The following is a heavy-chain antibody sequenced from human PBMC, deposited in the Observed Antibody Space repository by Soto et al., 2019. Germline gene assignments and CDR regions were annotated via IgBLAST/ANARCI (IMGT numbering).Heavy chain of an antibody. J-gene: IGHJ4*02. CDR1: GFSFSDYS. V-gene: IGHV3-21*01. Sequence: GGTLTLTCTASGFSFSDYSFNWVRQAPGKGLEWVSSITPTGTNAYYADSVRGRFTVSKDSADNSLMLKIATLRAEDVYFYHWARARGNDWYSDYWGQGILVTVSS. CDR3: ARARGNDWYSDY. CDR2: ITPTGTNA. D-gene: IGHD2-21*02.